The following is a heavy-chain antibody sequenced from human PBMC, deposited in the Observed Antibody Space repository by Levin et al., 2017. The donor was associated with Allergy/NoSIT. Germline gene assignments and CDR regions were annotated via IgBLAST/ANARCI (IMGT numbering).Heavy chain of an antibody. J-gene: IGHJ6*02. D-gene: IGHD3-22*01. CDR3: ARVQFYYDSSGHYFHNGMDG. CDR2: INPNSGAT. V-gene: IGHV1-2*02. CDR1: GYTFTDYF. Sequence: ASVKVSCKASGYTFTDYFMHWVRQAPGQGLEWMGWINPNSGATNYAQKFQGRVTMTRDTSISTAYMELSRLRSDDTAVYFCARVQFYYDSSGHYFHNGMDGWGQGTTVTV.